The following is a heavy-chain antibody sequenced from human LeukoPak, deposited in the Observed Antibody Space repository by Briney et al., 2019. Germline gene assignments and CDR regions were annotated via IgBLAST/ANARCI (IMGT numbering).Heavy chain of an antibody. V-gene: IGHV3-23*01. J-gene: IGHJ4*02. CDR2: ISGSGGST. CDR1: GFTFSSYA. CDR3: PKVTNIAAKVPNYFDY. Sequence: GGSLRLSCAASGFTFSSYAMSWVRQAPGKGLEWVSAISGSGGSTYYADSVKGRFTISRDNFKNTLYLQMNSLRAEDTAVYYCPKVTNIAAKVPNYFDYWGQGTLVTVSS. D-gene: IGHD6-13*01.